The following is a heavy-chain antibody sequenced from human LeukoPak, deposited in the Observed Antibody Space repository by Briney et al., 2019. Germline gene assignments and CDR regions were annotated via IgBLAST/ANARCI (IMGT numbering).Heavy chain of an antibody. J-gene: IGHJ6*03. CDR2: IYTSGST. D-gene: IGHD6-13*01. Sequence: SETLSLTCTVSGGSISSYYWSWIRQPAGKGLEWIGRIYTSGSTNYNPSLKSRVTMSVDTSKNQFSLKLSSVTAADTAVYYCARDLRKSSWYPPYHYYYMDVWGKGTTVTVSS. CDR1: GGSISSYY. V-gene: IGHV4-4*07. CDR3: ARDLRKSSWYPPYHYYYMDV.